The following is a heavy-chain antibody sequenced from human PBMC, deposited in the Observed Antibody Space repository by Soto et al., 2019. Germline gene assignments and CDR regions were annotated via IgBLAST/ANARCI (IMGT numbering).Heavy chain of an antibody. J-gene: IGHJ4*02. Sequence: EVQLLDSGGGLVQPGGSLRLSWAASGFTFSNYAMTWVRQGPGKGLEWVSGISGSGGRSYYADSVKGRYTISRDNSKITLYLQMNSLRAEYTAVYYCAKAYFIWSSEQPYYFDYWGQGSLVTFYS. CDR2: ISGSGGRS. D-gene: IGHD6-13*01. CDR1: GFTFSNYA. CDR3: AKAYFIWSSEQPYYFDY. V-gene: IGHV3-23*01.